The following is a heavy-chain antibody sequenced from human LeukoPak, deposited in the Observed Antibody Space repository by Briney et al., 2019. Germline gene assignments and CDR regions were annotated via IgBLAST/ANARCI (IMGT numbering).Heavy chain of an antibody. CDR2: ISYDGSNK. Sequence: GGSLRLSCAASRFTFSSYAMHWVRQAPGKGLEWVAVISYDGSNKYYADSVKGRFTISRDNSKNTLYLQMNSLRAEDTAVYYCARASNDYGDYDYWGQGTLVTVSS. CDR3: ARASNDYGDYDY. J-gene: IGHJ4*02. D-gene: IGHD4-17*01. CDR1: RFTFSSYA. V-gene: IGHV3-30*04.